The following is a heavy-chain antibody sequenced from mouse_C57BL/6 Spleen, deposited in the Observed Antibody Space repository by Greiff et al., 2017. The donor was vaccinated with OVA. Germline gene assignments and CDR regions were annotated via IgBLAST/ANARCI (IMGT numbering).Heavy chain of an antibody. CDR1: GFTFSSYA. CDR3: ARDRGKNWYIDV. J-gene: IGHJ1*03. Sequence: EVQRVESGGGLVKPGGSLKLSCAASGFTFSSYAMSWVRQTPEKRLEWVATISDGGSYTYYPDNVKGRFTISRDNAKNNLYLQMSHLKSEDTAMYYCARDRGKNWYIDVWGTGTTVTVSS. D-gene: IGHD2-1*01. CDR2: ISDGGSYT. V-gene: IGHV5-4*01.